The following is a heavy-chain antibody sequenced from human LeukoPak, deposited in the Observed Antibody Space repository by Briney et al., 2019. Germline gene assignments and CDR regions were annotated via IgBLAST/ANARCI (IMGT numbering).Heavy chain of an antibody. CDR2: VSHGGAAHDSMAT. CDR3: ANRVLRSGTGAFDI. CDR1: GGSISSSSYY. V-gene: IGHV4-39*07. J-gene: IGHJ3*02. D-gene: IGHD1-1*01. Sequence: SETLSLTCTVSGGSISSSSYYCGWIRQPPGKGLEWIGSVSHGGAAHDSMATFYNPSLKSRVTMSVDTSKNQFSLRLTSVTAADTALYFCANRVLRSGTGAFDIWGLGTVVVVSS.